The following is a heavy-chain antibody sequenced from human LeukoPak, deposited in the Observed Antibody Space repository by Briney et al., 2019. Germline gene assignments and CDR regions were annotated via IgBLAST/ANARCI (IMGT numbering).Heavy chain of an antibody. V-gene: IGHV3-74*01. CDR2: ISTDGSST. CDR1: TFTFSSDS. J-gene: IGHJ3*02. Sequence: GGSLRLSCAASTFTFSSDSMNWVRQAPGKGLVWVSRISTDGSSTNSADSVKGRFTISRDNAKNTLYLQMNSLRAEDTAVYYCVREYSSSSGRAFDIWGQGTMVTVSP. CDR3: VREYSSSSGRAFDI. D-gene: IGHD6-6*01.